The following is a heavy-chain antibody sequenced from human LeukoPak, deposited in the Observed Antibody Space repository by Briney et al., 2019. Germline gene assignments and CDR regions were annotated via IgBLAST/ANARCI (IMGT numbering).Heavy chain of an antibody. CDR2: ISSSSSYI. D-gene: IGHD3-3*01. J-gene: IGHJ4*02. V-gene: IGHV3-21*01. Sequence: PGGSLRLSCAASGFTFSSYSMNWVRQAPGKGLEWVSSISSSSSYIYYADSVKGRFTISRDNAKNSLYLQMNSLGAEDTAVYYCAKSLRFLEWLSTINDFDYWGQGTLVTVSS. CDR3: AKSLRFLEWLSTINDFDY. CDR1: GFTFSSYS.